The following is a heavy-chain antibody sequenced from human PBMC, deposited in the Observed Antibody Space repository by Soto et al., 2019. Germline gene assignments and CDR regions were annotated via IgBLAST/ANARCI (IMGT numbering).Heavy chain of an antibody. CDR2: IYYSGST. Sequence: NPSETLSLTCTVSGGSVSSGSYYWSWIRQPPGKGLEWIGYIYYSGSTNYNPSLKSRVTISVDTSKNQFSLKLSSVTAADTAVYYCARDSPLHYYGSGSYYNPDPPPYYYGMDVWGQGTTVTVSS. CDR3: ARDSPLHYYGSGSYYNPDPPPYYYGMDV. J-gene: IGHJ6*02. D-gene: IGHD3-10*01. V-gene: IGHV4-61*01. CDR1: GGSVSSGSYY.